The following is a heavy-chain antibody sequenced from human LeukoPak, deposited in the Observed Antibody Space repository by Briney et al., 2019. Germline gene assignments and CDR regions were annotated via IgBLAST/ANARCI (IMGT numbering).Heavy chain of an antibody. J-gene: IGHJ6*03. Sequence: TGGSLRLSCAASGFTFSSYAMHWVRQAPGKGLEWVAVTRYDGSNKYYADSVKGRFTISRDNSKNTLYLQMNSPRAEDTAVYYCAKEYGVGATGYMDVWGKGTTVTVSS. D-gene: IGHD1-26*01. CDR3: AKEYGVGATGYMDV. CDR2: TRYDGSNK. V-gene: IGHV3-33*06. CDR1: GFTFSSYA.